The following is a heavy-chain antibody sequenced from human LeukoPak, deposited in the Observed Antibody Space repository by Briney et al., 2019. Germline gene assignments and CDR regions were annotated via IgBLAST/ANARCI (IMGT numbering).Heavy chain of an antibody. CDR3: ARSRTTMVRGVIIKKNYYYYYMDV. D-gene: IGHD3-10*01. V-gene: IGHV1-8*03. CDR2: MNPNSGNT. J-gene: IGHJ6*03. CDR1: GYTFTSYD. Sequence: ASVKVSCKASGYTFTSYDINWVRQATGQGLEWMGWMNPNSGNTGYAQKFQGRVTITRNTSISTAYMELSSLRSEDTAVYYCARSRTTMVRGVIIKKNYYYYYMDVWGKGTTVTVSS.